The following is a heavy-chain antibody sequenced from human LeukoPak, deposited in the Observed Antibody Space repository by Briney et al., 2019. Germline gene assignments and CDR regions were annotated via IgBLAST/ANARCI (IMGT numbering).Heavy chain of an antibody. CDR1: GYTFTSYY. CDR2: INPTGGST. D-gene: IGHD6-6*01. J-gene: IGHJ4*02. CDR3: ARDLTRVEYSSSVADY. V-gene: IGHV1-46*01. Sequence: ASVKVSCKASGYTFTSYYMHWVRQAPGQGLEWMGLINPTGGSTGYAQKFQGRVTMTRDMSTSTDYMELSSLRSEDTAIYYCARDLTRVEYSSSVADYWGQGTLVTVSS.